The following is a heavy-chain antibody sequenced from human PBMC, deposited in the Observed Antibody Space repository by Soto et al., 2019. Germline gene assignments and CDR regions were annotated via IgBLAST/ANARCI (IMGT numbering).Heavy chain of an antibody. Sequence: DVQLLESGGGLVQPGGSLTLSCAASRFTSSDYAMSWVRQAPGKGLEWVSAIGGGGADTYYADSVKGRFTISRDNSRSTLYLQMNSLRDEDTAVYYCAKDAVPYNGKWDWFDSWGQGTLVTVSS. CDR1: RFTSSDYA. J-gene: IGHJ5*01. CDR3: AKDAVPYNGKWDWFDS. D-gene: IGHD1-26*01. CDR2: IGGGGADT. V-gene: IGHV3-23*01.